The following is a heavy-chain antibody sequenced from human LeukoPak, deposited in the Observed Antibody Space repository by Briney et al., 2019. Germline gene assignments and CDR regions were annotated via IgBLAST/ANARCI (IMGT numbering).Heavy chain of an antibody. CDR2: IRGSDSRT. CDR1: GFTFSSDA. J-gene: IGHJ4*02. V-gene: IGHV3-23*01. D-gene: IGHD6-25*01. CDR3: AKSGSRETVDY. Sequence: GGSLRLSCAASGFTFSSDAMSWVRQTPGKGLECVSTIRGSDSRTYYADSVKGRFTISRDNSTNTLYQQMNSLRAGDTAVYYCAKSGSRETVDYWGQGTLVTVSS.